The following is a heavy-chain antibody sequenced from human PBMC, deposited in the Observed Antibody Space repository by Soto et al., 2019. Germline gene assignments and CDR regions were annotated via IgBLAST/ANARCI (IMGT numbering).Heavy chain of an antibody. V-gene: IGHV1-18*01. D-gene: IGHD6-19*01. J-gene: IGHJ1*01. CDR1: GYTFSTYA. Sequence: QVQLVQSAAEVKKPGASVKVSCKASGYTFSTYAISWVRQAPGQGLEWMGWISADDGNTNYAQKFQGRVTMTTDTSTSTAYMELRSLRSDDTAVYYCARPGYRSGPEDLQHWGQGTLVTVSS. CDR3: ARPGYRSGPEDLQH. CDR2: ISADDGNT.